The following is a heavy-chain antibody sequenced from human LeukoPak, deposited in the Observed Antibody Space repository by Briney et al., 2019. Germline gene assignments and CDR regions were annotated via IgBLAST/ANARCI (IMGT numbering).Heavy chain of an antibody. CDR2: ISYDGSNK. D-gene: IGHD6-19*01. J-gene: IGHJ4*02. CDR1: GFTFSSYG. Sequence: GGSLRLSCAASGFTFSSYGMHWVRKAPGKGLEWVAVISYDGSNKYYADSVKGRFTISRDNSKNTLYLQMNSLRAEDTAVYYCAKEPIIAVAGLSWGQGTLVTVSS. CDR3: AKEPIIAVAGLS. V-gene: IGHV3-30*18.